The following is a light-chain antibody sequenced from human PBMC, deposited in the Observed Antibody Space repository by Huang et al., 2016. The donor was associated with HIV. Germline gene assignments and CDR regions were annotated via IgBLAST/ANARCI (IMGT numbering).Light chain of an antibody. CDR1: QGISNY. CDR2: AAS. Sequence: IQLTQSPSSLSASVGDRVTLTCRASQGISNYVAWSQQKPGKAPKLLIDAASTLQSGVPSRGSGSGSGTNFTLTISSLQPEDFATYYCQQLNSYPLTFGGGAKVEIK. CDR3: QQLNSYPLT. J-gene: IGKJ4*01. V-gene: IGKV1-9*01.